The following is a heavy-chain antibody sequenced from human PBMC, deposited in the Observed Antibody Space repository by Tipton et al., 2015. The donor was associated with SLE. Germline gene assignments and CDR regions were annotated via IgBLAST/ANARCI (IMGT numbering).Heavy chain of an antibody. D-gene: IGHD1-26*01. CDR1: GGSFSGYY. CDR3: ARHNSGTYVWGDYHYYYMDV. J-gene: IGHJ6*03. CDR2: IDHRGSP. V-gene: IGHV4-34*01. Sequence: GLVKPSETLSLTCAVYGGSFSGYYWSWIRQAPGKGLEWIGEIDHRGSPKYTPSLKSRVTISLDTSKNQFSLRLSSVTAADTAVYCCARHNSGTYVWGDYHYYYMDVWGKGTTVTVSS.